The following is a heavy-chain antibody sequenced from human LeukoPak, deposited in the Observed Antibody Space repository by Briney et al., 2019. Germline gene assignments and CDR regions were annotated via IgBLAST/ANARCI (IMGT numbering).Heavy chain of an antibody. CDR3: ARDVVVAATSAYYYYYYMDV. J-gene: IGHJ6*03. Sequence: ASVKVSCKASGYTFTSYGISWVRQAPGQGLAWMGWISAYNGNTNYAQKLQGRVTMTTDTSTSTAYMELRSLRSDDTAVYYCARDVVVAATSAYYYYYYMDVWGKGTTVTISS. V-gene: IGHV1-18*01. CDR1: GYTFTSYG. D-gene: IGHD2-15*01. CDR2: ISAYNGNT.